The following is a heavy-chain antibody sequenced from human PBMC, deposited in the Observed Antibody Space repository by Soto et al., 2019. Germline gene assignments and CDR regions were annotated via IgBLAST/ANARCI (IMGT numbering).Heavy chain of an antibody. CDR1: GFTFNIYG. J-gene: IGHJ5*02. Sequence: LRLSCAASGFTFNIYGMHWVRQAPDKGLEWVALISYDGSNQYYADSVKGRFTISRDNAKNSVYLQMDSLRVEDTAVYYCAREGALKPFSSWGQGALVTVSS. CDR3: AREGALKPFSS. CDR2: ISYDGSNQ. V-gene: IGHV3-30*03.